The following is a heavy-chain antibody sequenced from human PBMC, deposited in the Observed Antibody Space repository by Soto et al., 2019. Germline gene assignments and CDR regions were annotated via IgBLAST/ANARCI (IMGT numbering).Heavy chain of an antibody. V-gene: IGHV1-69*13. CDR3: ARDVVPRDSSGYFWFDP. J-gene: IGHJ5*02. D-gene: IGHD3-22*01. CDR1: GGTFSSYA. Sequence: GASVKVSCKASGGTFSSYAISWVRQAPGQGLERMGGIIPIFGTANYAQKFQGRVTITADESTSTAYMELSSLRSEEPAVSYCARDVVPRDSSGYFWFDPWGQRTLVTVSS. CDR2: IIPIFGTA.